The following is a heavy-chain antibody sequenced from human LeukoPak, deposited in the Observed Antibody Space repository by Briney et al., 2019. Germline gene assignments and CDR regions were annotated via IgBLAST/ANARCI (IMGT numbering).Heavy chain of an antibody. J-gene: IGHJ4*02. CDR2: ISSSSSYI. CDR3: ARRPHYSNHVDY. V-gene: IGHV3-21*01. CDR1: GFTFSSYS. D-gene: IGHD4-11*01. Sequence: PGGSLRLSCAASGFTFSSYSMNWVRQAPGKGLEWASSISSSSSYIYYADSVKGRFTISRDNAKNSLYLQMNSLRAEDTAVYYCARRPHYSNHVDYWGQGTLVTVSS.